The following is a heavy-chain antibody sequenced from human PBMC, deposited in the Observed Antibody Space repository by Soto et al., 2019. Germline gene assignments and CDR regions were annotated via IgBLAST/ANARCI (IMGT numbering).Heavy chain of an antibody. Sequence: QVQLVQSGAEVKKPGSSVKVSCKASGGTFSSYPISWVRQAPGQGLEWMGRIIPILDITDYAQRFQGRVTITADKSTSTAYMELSSLSSDDTAVYYCARPTSTGTTSGYYFAYWGQGTVVTVSS. CDR3: ARPTSTGTTSGYYFAY. CDR2: IIPILDIT. CDR1: GGTFSSYP. V-gene: IGHV1-69*02. D-gene: IGHD1-7*01. J-gene: IGHJ4*02.